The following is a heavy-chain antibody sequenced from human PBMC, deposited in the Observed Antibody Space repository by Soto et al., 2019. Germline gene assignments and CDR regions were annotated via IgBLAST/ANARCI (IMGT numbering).Heavy chain of an antibody. CDR1: GLTFSSYG. V-gene: IGHV3-30*18. D-gene: IGHD2-15*01. J-gene: IGHJ4*02. CDR3: AKDQFPLGYCVGGGCSRGHYFDY. CDR2: ISYDGSKK. Sequence: QVQLVESGGGVVQPGRSLRLSCAASGLTFSSYGMHWVRQAPGKGLEWVAVISYDGSKKYYADSVKGRFTISRDNSRNTLYLQMNSLRADDTAVYYCAKDQFPLGYCVGGGCSRGHYFDYWGQGTLVTVSS.